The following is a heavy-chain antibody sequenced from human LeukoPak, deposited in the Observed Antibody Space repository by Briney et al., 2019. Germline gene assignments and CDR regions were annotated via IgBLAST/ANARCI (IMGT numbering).Heavy chain of an antibody. CDR1: GYTFTSYD. J-gene: IGHJ4*02. V-gene: IGHV1-8*01. CDR3: ARDLGDDYGDY. CDR2: MNPNSGNT. D-gene: IGHD3-16*01. Sequence: ASVKVSCKASGYTFTSYDINWVLQATGQGLEWMGWMNPNSGNTGYAQKLQGRVTMTTDTSTSTAYMELRSLRSDDTAVYYCARDLGDDYGDYWGQGTLVTVSS.